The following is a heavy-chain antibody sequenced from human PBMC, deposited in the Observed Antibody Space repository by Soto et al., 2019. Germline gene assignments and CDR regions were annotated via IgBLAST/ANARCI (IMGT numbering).Heavy chain of an antibody. CDR3: ARHGATFDYIWGSYRSEKNHFDY. V-gene: IGHV4-59*08. J-gene: IGHJ4*02. D-gene: IGHD3-16*02. CDR2: IYYSGST. CDR1: GGSISSYY. Sequence: PSETLSLTCTVSGGSISSYYWSWIRQPPGKGLEWIGYIYYSGSTNYNPSPKSRVTISVDTSKNQFSLKLSSVTAADTAVYYCARHGATFDYIWGSYRSEKNHFDYWGQGTLVTVSS.